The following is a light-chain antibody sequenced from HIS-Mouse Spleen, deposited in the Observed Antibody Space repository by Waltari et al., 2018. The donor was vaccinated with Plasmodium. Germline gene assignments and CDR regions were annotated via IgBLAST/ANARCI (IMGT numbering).Light chain of an antibody. Sequence: QSVLTQPPSASGTPGQRVTISCSGSSSNIGSNTVNWYQQLPGTAPKLLIYSNKRRPSGGPDRLAGSKSGTSASLAISGLQAEDEADYYCAAWDDSLNGVVFGGGTKLTVL. CDR1: SSNIGSNT. J-gene: IGLJ2*01. CDR2: SNK. CDR3: AAWDDSLNGVV. V-gene: IGLV1-44*01.